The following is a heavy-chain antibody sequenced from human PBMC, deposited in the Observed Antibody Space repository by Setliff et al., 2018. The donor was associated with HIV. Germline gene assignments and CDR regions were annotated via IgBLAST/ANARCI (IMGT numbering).Heavy chain of an antibody. CDR3: AVTWYPVGGGFDY. Sequence: NPSETLSLTCTVSGGSIDNNNYYWGWIRQPPGKGLEWIGNIYHSGSTYYNPSLKSRVTISVDSSKSQFSLKLNSVTATDTAVYFCAVTWYPVGGGFDYWGQGALVTVSS. CDR2: IYHSGST. CDR1: GGSIDNNNYY. V-gene: IGHV4-39*01. J-gene: IGHJ4*02. D-gene: IGHD3-16*01.